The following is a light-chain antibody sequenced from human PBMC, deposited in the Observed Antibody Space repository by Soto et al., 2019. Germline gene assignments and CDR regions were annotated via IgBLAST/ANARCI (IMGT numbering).Light chain of an antibody. CDR1: QSVSSN. V-gene: IGKV3-15*01. J-gene: IGKJ1*01. CDR2: GAS. CDR3: QQYGSLPWT. Sequence: EIVMTQSPATLSVSPGERATLSCRASQSVSSNLAWYQQKPGQAPRLLIYGASTRATGIPARFSGSGSGTEFTLTISSLEPEDFAVYYCQQYGSLPWTFGQGTKVDIK.